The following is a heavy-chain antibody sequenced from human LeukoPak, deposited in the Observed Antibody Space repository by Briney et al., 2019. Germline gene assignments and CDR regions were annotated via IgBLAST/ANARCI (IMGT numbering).Heavy chain of an antibody. CDR1: GGTFSNYA. D-gene: IGHD6-19*01. CDR2: IIPIFGTA. Sequence: SVKVSCKASGGTFSNYAISWVRQAPGQGLEWMGGIIPIFGTANYAQKFRGRVTITADKSTRTAYMELSSLRSEDTAVYYCARSSAVAGAVWYYYYMDVWGKGTTVTISS. J-gene: IGHJ6*03. CDR3: ARSSAVAGAVWYYYYMDV. V-gene: IGHV1-69*06.